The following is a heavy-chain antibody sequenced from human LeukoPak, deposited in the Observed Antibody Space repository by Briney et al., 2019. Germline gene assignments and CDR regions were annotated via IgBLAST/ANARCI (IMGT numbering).Heavy chain of an antibody. CDR1: GGSFSGYY. J-gene: IGHJ4*02. CDR2: INHSGST. Sequence: SETLSLTCAVYGGSFSGYYWSWIRQPPGKGLEWIGEINHSGSTNYNPSLKCRVTISVDTSKNQFSLKLSSVTAADTAVYYCARWMKIPASARSGYYLRPGGGGHYFDYWGQGTLVTVSS. D-gene: IGHD3-22*01. CDR3: ARWMKIPASARSGYYLRPGGGGHYFDY. V-gene: IGHV4-34*01.